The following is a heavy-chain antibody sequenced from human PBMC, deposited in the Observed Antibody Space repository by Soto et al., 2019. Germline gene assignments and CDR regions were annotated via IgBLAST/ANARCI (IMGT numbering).Heavy chain of an antibody. CDR1: GFAFSTYG. Sequence: LRLSCAASGFAFSTYGINWVRQAPGKGLEWVAVIWYDGSNKYYAASVKGRFTISRDNSKNTLYLQMNSLRADDTAVYYCARASHPFLYWGQTPQFTVSS. D-gene: IGHD3-3*02. V-gene: IGHV3-33*01. J-gene: IGHJ4*02. CDR3: ARASHPFLY. CDR2: IWYDGSNK.